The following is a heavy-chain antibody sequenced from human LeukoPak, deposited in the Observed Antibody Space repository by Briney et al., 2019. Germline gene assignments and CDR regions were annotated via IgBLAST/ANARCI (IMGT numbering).Heavy chain of an antibody. Sequence: GASVKVSCKASGGTFSSYAISWVRQAPGQGLEWMGRIIPILGIANYAQKFQGRVTITADKSTSTAYMELSSLRSEDTAVYYCASAYYCDSSGYYQPSSYYYYGMDVWGQGTTVTVSS. J-gene: IGHJ6*02. CDR1: GGTFSSYA. CDR3: ASAYYCDSSGYYQPSSYYYYGMDV. V-gene: IGHV1-69*04. D-gene: IGHD3-22*01. CDR2: IIPILGIA.